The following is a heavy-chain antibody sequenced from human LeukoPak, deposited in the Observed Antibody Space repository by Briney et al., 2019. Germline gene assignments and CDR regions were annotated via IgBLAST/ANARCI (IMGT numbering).Heavy chain of an antibody. D-gene: IGHD4-11*01. CDR2: ISYAGSNK. CDR3: ARGQHRVTYSDDAFDI. Sequence: PGGSLRLSCAPSGFTFSSYAMHWVRQAPGKGLEWVAVISYAGSNKFYADSVRGRVTISRDNSKNTLYLQMNNLKTEDTAVYYCARGQHRVTYSDDAFDIWGQGTMVTVFS. J-gene: IGHJ3*02. CDR1: GFTFSSYA. V-gene: IGHV3-30-3*01.